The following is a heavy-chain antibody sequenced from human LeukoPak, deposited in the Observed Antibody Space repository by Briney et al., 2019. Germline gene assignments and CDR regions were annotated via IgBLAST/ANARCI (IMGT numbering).Heavy chain of an antibody. CDR1: GFPFSSYA. CDR2: INGNVGST. CDR3: ANSSPQKAVVAVGTFGC. Sequence: GGSLRLSCVASGFPFSSYAMSWVRQAPGKGLEWVSGINGNVGSTYYADSVKGRFTISRDNSKHTLYLQMNSLRAEDTDAYYCANSSPQKAVVAVGTFGCWGQGTLVTVSS. D-gene: IGHD6-13*01. V-gene: IGHV3-23*01. J-gene: IGHJ4*02.